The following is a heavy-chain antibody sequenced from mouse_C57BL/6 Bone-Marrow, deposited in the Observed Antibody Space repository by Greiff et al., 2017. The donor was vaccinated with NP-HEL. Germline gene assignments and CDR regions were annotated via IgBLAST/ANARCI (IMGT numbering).Heavy chain of an antibody. V-gene: IGHV1-82*01. CDR2: IYPGDGDT. CDR1: GYAFSSSW. Sequence: VQLQQSGPELVKPGASVKISCKASGYAFSSSWMNWVKQRPGKGLEWIGRIYPGDGDTNYNGKFKGKATLTADKSSSTAYMQLSSLTSEDSAVYFCARVYYDYEAWFAYWGQGTLVTVSA. J-gene: IGHJ3*01. D-gene: IGHD2-4*01. CDR3: ARVYYDYEAWFAY.